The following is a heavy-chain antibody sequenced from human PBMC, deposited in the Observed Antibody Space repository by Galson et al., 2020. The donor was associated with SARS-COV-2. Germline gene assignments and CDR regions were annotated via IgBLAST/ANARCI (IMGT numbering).Heavy chain of an antibody. Sequence: ASVKVSCKVSGYTLTELSMHWVRQAPGKGLEWMGGFDPEDGETIYAQKFQGRVTMTEDTSTDTAYMELSSLRSEDTAVYYCATGPPTPHVNWFDPWGQGTLVTVSS. CDR2: FDPEDGET. V-gene: IGHV1-24*01. CDR3: ATGPPTPHVNWFDP. J-gene: IGHJ5*02. CDR1: GYTLTELS.